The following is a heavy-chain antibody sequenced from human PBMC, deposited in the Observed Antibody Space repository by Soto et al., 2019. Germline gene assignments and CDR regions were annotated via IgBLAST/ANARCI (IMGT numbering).Heavy chain of an antibody. J-gene: IGHJ6*03. Sequence: PEETLSLTCTVSGGSISSYYWSWIRQPPGKGLEWIGYIYYSGSTNYNPSLKSRFTISVDTSKNQFSLKLSSVTAADTAVHYCARDNYGSGSTYYYYYMDVWGKGTTVTVSS. D-gene: IGHD3-10*01. V-gene: IGHV4-59*01. CDR3: ARDNYGSGSTYYYYYMDV. CDR2: IYYSGST. CDR1: GGSISSYY.